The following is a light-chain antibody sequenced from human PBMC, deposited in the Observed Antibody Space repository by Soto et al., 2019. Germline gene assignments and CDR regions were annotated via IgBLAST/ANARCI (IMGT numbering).Light chain of an antibody. J-gene: IGKJ2*01. CDR1: QRISSY. CDR3: QQSYSAPPT. V-gene: IGKV1-39*01. Sequence: DIQMTQSPSSLSASVGDRVTITCRTSQRISSYLNWFQQKPGKAPNLLIYAASSLHSGVPPRFSGSGSGTDFTLTISSLQPEDFATYYWQQSYSAPPTFGQGTKLEIK. CDR2: AAS.